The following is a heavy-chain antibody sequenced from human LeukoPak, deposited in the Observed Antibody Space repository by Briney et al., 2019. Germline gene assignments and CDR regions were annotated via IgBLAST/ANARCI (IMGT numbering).Heavy chain of an antibody. CDR3: ARESALRFLEWSTESFDY. CDR1: GFTFSSYA. D-gene: IGHD3-3*01. Sequence: GGSLRLSCAASGFTFSSYAMHWVRQAPGKGLEWVAVISYDGSNKYYADSVKGRFTISRDNSKNTLYLQMNSLRAEDTAVYYCARESALRFLEWSTESFDYWGQGTLVTVSS. CDR2: ISYDGSNK. V-gene: IGHV3-30-3*01. J-gene: IGHJ4*02.